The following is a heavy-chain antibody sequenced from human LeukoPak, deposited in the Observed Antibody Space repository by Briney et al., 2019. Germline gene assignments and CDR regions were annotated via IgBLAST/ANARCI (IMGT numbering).Heavy chain of an antibody. J-gene: IGHJ4*02. D-gene: IGHD2-21*02. CDR2: IYPGDSDA. V-gene: IGHV5-51*01. CDR1: GYSFSSYW. Sequence: GESLKISCKGAGYSFSSYWIGWVRQMPGKGLEWMGVIYPGDSDARYSPSFQGQVTISADKSISTVYLQWSSLKASDTAIYYCARRPYCGGDCSYFDYWGQGTLVTVSS. CDR3: ARRPYCGGDCSYFDY.